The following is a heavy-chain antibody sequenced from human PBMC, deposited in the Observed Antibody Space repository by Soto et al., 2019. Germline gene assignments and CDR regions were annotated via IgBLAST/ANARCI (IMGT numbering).Heavy chain of an antibody. J-gene: IGHJ4*02. CDR3: ARVTTLAFDY. CDR1: GFTFSSYV. CDR2: ISTDGTDK. D-gene: IGHD3-22*01. Sequence: GGSLRLSCAASGFTFSSYVIHWVRQAPGKGLEWVALISTDGTDKYYPDSVRGRFTISRDNSKNTLYLQMNSLRAEDTAVYYCARVTTLAFDYWGQGTLVTVSS. V-gene: IGHV3-30*14.